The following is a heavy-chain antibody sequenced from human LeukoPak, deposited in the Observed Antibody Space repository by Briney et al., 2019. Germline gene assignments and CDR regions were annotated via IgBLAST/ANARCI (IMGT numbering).Heavy chain of an antibody. CDR1: GGSISSTIYY. CDR2: IYYRGST. J-gene: IGHJ5*02. V-gene: IGHV4-39*07. D-gene: IGHD6-19*01. Sequence: PSETVSLTCTVSGGSISSTIYYWGWIRQPPGKGLEWIGSIYYRGSTYYNPSLKSRVAISVDTSKNQFSLELSSVTAADTAVYYCARDSRSGWGNWFDPWGQGTLVTVSS. CDR3: ARDSRSGWGNWFDP.